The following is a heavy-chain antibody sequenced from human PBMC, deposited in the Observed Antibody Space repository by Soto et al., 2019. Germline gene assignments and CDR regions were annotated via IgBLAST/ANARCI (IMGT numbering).Heavy chain of an antibody. J-gene: IGHJ1*01. CDR1: GFTFSNYN. D-gene: IGHD6-25*01. V-gene: IGHV3-21*04. CDR3: ANGDPAAGPAQH. Sequence: PGGSLRLSCVASGFTFSNYNMNWVRQAPGKGLEWVSHISGSSIYIHYADSVRGRFTISRDNAKNSVYLQMDGLRVADTAVYYCANGDPAAGPAQHWGQGTQVTVSS. CDR2: ISGSSIYI.